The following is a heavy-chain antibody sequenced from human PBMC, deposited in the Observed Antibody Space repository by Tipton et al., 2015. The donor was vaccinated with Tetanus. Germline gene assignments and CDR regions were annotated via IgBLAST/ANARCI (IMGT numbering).Heavy chain of an antibody. Sequence: TLSLTCTVSGDSVRSGSYYWSWIRQPPGKELEWIGYIDYSGSTNYNPSLKSRLILSADTSKNQFSLRLSSVTAADTAVYYCASYNTPYYFDYWGRGTLVSVSS. V-gene: IGHV4-61*01. CDR1: GDSVRSGSYY. D-gene: IGHD1-14*01. CDR2: IDYSGST. J-gene: IGHJ4*02. CDR3: ASYNTPYYFDY.